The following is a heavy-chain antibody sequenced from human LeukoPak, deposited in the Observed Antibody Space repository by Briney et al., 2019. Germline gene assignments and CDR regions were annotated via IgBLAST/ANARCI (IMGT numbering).Heavy chain of an antibody. CDR2: IRYDGSNK. CDR1: GFTFSSYG. D-gene: IGHD6-13*01. J-gene: IGHJ4*02. V-gene: IGHV3-30*02. Sequence: PGGSLRLSCGASGFTFSSYGMHWVRQAPGKGLEWVAFIRYDGSNKYYADSVKGRFTISRDNSKKTVYLQMNSLRAEDAAVYYCAKGGGTGYSSSWYSNWGQGTLVTVSS. CDR3: AKGGGTGYSSSWYSN.